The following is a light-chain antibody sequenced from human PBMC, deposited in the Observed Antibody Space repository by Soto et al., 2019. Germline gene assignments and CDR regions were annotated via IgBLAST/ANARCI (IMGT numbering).Light chain of an antibody. CDR1: STNIGAGYD. CDR2: GIN. V-gene: IGLV1-40*01. CDR3: QSYDSSLSGYV. J-gene: IGLJ1*01. Sequence: QPVLTQPPSVSGAPGQRVTISCTGSSTNIGAGYDVHWYQQVPGAAPKLLIYGINNRPSGVPDRFSGSKSGTSASLAITGLQAEDEGDYYCQSYDSSLSGYVFGTGTKLTVL.